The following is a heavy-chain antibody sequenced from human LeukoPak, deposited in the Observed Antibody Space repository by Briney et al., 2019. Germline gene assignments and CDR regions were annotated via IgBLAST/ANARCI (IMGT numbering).Heavy chain of an antibody. D-gene: IGHD4-11*01. CDR1: GFTFSSYS. CDR3: VRDFSNYVAFFDS. J-gene: IGHJ4*02. CDR2: IRYDERQE. V-gene: IGHV3-30*02. Sequence: GGSLRLSCAASGFTFSSYSMNWVRQAPGKGLEWVAFIRYDERQEFYADSVKGRFTISRDNSKSTLYLQMGSLRTGDTAVYYCVRDFSNYVAFFDSWGQGVLVIVSS.